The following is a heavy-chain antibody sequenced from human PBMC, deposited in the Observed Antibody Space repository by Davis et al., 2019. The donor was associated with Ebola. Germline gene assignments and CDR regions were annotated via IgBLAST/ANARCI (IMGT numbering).Heavy chain of an antibody. CDR1: GFIFSDFS. J-gene: IGHJ6*04. V-gene: IGHV3-7*01. Sequence: PGGSLRLSCAASGFIFSDFSMSWVRQAPGKGLEWVANINQDGSDQQYVGSVKGRFTISRENAKNSLYLQMNSLRAEDTAVYYCAKDLGGGYDHSYYKYYGMDVWGKGTTVTVSS. D-gene: IGHD5-12*01. CDR2: INQDGSDQ. CDR3: AKDLGGGYDHSYYKYYGMDV.